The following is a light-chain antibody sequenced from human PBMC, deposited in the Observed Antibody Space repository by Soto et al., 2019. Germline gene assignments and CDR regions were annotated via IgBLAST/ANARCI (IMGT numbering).Light chain of an antibody. V-gene: IGLV2-14*01. CDR2: EVS. CDR3: SSYTSSSTFYV. Sequence: QSALTQPASVSGSHGRSITISCTGTSSDVGGYNYVSWYQQHPGKAPKLMIYEVSNRPSGVSNRFSGSKSGNTASLTISGLQAEDEADYYCSSYTSSSTFYVFGTGTKVTVL. J-gene: IGLJ1*01. CDR1: SSDVGGYNY.